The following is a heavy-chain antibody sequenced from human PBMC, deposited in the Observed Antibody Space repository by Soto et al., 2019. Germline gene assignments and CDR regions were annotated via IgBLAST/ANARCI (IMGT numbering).Heavy chain of an antibody. V-gene: IGHV4-59*08. CDR1: GCSSISYY. J-gene: IGHJ4*02. Sequence: SETLSLTCTVSGCSSISYYWSLIRQPPGKGLEWIGYIYYSGSTNYNPSLKSRVTISVDTSKNQFSLKLSSVTAADTAVYYCATLPPRIEVRLLPIPTWGQGILVTVS. CDR2: IYYSGST. D-gene: IGHD2-2*02. CDR3: ATLPPRIEVRLLPIPT.